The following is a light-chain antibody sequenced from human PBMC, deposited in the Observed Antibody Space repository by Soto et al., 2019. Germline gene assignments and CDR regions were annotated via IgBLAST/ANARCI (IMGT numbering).Light chain of an antibody. Sequence: EIVLTQSPATLSLSPGDRATLSCRASQRIGTYLAWYQQKPGQAPRLLIYGASTRATGIPARFSGSGSGTEFTLTISSLQSEDFAVYYCQQYNTWPFTFGPGTKVDIK. V-gene: IGKV3-15*01. CDR2: GAS. CDR3: QQYNTWPFT. J-gene: IGKJ3*01. CDR1: QRIGTY.